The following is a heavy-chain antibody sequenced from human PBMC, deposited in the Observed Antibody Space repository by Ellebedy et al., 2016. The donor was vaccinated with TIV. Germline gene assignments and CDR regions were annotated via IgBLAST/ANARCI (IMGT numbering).Heavy chain of an antibody. CDR3: ARLVAAAGTYYYGTDV. CDR1: GGSISSSSYY. CDR2: IYYSGST. Sequence: SETLSLTCTVSGGSISSSSYYWGWIRQPPGKGLEWIGSIYYSGSTYYNPSLKSRVTISVDTSKNQFSLKLSSVTDADTAVYYCARLVAAAGTYYYGTDVWGQGTTVTVSS. J-gene: IGHJ6*02. D-gene: IGHD6-13*01. V-gene: IGHV4-39*07.